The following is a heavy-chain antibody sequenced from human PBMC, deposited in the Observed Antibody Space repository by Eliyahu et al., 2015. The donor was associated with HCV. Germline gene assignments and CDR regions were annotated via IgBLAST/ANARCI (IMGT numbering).Heavy chain of an antibody. D-gene: IGHD3-22*01. CDR2: INPSGGST. V-gene: IGHV1-46*03. J-gene: IGHJ4*02. CDR1: GYTFTSYY. CDR3: ARALGDYYDSSGRDY. Sequence: QVQLVQSGAEVKKPGASVKVSCKASGYTFTSYYMHWVRQAPGQGLEWMGIINPSGGSTSYAQKFQGRVTMTRDTSTSTVYMELSSLRSEDTAVYYCARALGDYYDSSGRDYWGQGTLVTVSS.